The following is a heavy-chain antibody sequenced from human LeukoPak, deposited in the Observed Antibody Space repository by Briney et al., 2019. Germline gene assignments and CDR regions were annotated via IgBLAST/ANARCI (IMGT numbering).Heavy chain of an antibody. CDR2: IYYSGST. CDR1: GGSISSSSYY. Sequence: SETLSLTCTVSGGSISSSSYYWGWIRQPPGKGLEWIGSIYYSGSTYYNPSLKSRVTISVDTSKNQFSLKLSSVTAADTAVYYCARQQGSRSGSYYRYWGQGTLVTVSS. D-gene: IGHD3-10*01. V-gene: IGHV4-39*01. J-gene: IGHJ4*02. CDR3: ARQQGSRSGSYYRY.